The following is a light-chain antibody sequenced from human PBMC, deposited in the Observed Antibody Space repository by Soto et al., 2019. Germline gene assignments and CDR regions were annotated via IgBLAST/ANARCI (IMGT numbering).Light chain of an antibody. V-gene: IGLV2-14*01. CDR2: EVS. CDR1: SSDVGGYNY. J-gene: IGLJ1*01. CDR3: SSYTSYSTYV. Sequence: QSVLTQPASVSGSPGQSITISCTGTSSDVGGYNYVSWYQQHPGKAPKLMIYEVSNRPSGVPNRFSGSKSGNTASLTISGLQAEDEADYYCSSYTSYSTYVFGTGTKVTVL.